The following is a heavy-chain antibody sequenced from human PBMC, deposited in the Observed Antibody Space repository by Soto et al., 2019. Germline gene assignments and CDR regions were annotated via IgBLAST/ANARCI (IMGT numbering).Heavy chain of an antibody. D-gene: IGHD2-2*01. Sequence: GAALKVSCNACGYTFTSYGISRLGHAAGQGLEGRGWISAYNGNTNYAQKLQGRVTMTTDTSTSTAYMELRSLRSDDAAVYYCAGFLRGVKVVPAAIDYYGMDVWGQGTTVTVSS. V-gene: IGHV1-18*04. CDR1: GYTFTSYG. J-gene: IGHJ6*02. CDR3: AGFLRGVKVVPAAIDYYGMDV. CDR2: ISAYNGNT.